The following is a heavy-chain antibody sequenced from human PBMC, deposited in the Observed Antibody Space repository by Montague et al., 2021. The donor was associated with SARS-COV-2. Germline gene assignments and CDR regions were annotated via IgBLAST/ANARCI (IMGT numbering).Heavy chain of an antibody. V-gene: IGHV4-34*01. Sequence: SETLSLTCAVYGGSFSGYYWSWIRQPPGKGLERIGEINHSGSTNYNPSLKSRVTISVDTSKNQFSLKLSSVTAADTAVYYCARGRYSSSWYGVLNWFDPWGQGTLVTASS. CDR2: INHSGST. CDR1: GGSFSGYY. J-gene: IGHJ5*02. CDR3: ARGRYSSSWYGVLNWFDP. D-gene: IGHD6-13*01.